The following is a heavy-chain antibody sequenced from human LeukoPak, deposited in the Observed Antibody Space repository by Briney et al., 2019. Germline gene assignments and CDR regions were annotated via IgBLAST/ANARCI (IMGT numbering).Heavy chain of an antibody. CDR3: ATPHYDSSGYFVY. J-gene: IGHJ4*02. V-gene: IGHV1-24*01. CDR2: FDPEDGET. D-gene: IGHD3-22*01. CDR1: GYTLTELS. Sequence: AASVKVSCKVSGYTLTELSMHRVRQAPGKGLEWMGGFDPEDGETIYAQKFQGRVTMTEDTSTDTAYMELSSLRSEDTAVYYCATPHYDSSGYFVYWGQGTLVTVSS.